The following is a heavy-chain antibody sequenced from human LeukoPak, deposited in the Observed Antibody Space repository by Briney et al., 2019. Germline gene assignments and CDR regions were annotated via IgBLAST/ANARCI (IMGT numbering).Heavy chain of an antibody. J-gene: IGHJ4*02. D-gene: IGHD4-17*01. V-gene: IGHV3-23*01. CDR3: AKATSVTALFDY. CDR2: ISGSGSGGST. CDR1: GFIFSSYG. Sequence: GGSLRLSCAASGFIFSSYGMTWVRQAPGKGLEWVSAISGSGSGGSTYYADSVKGRFTISRDNSKNTLYLQMNSLRVEDTAVYYCAKATSVTALFDYWGQGTLVTVSS.